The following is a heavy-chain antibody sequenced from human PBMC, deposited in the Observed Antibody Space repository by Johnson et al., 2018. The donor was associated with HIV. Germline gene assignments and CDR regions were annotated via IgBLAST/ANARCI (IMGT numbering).Heavy chain of an antibody. J-gene: IGHJ3*02. CDR3: ARKAVGDAFDI. D-gene: IGHD6-19*01. CDR2: ISYDGSNK. CDR1: GFTFSSYA. Sequence: QVQLVESGGGVVQPGRSLRLSCAASGFTFSSYAMHWVRQAPGKGLEWVAVISYDGSNKYYADSVKGRFTISRDNAKNSLYLQMNSLRAEDTAVYYCARKAVGDAFDIWGQGTMVTVSS. V-gene: IGHV3-30*04.